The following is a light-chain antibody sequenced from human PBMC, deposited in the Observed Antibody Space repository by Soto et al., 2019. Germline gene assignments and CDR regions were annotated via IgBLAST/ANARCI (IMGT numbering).Light chain of an antibody. Sequence: EIVLTQSPGTLSLSPGERATLSCWASQSVSSSYLAWYQRKPGQAPRLLIYGASTRATGIPDRFSGSGSGTAFTLTISRLEPEDFAVYYCQQYGSSTFTFGPGTKVDIK. CDR1: QSVSSSY. V-gene: IGKV3-20*01. CDR2: GAS. J-gene: IGKJ3*01. CDR3: QQYGSSTFT.